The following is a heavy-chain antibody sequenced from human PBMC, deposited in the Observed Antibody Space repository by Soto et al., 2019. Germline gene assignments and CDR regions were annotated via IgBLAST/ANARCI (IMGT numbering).Heavy chain of an antibody. CDR2: IIPIFGTA. J-gene: IGHJ4*02. Sequence: SVKVSCKAAGGTFSSYAISWVRQAPGQGLEWMGGIIPIFGTANYAQKFQGRVTITADESTSTAYMELSSLRSEDTAVYYCTNRDAYNFPYWGQETLITISS. D-gene: IGHD1-1*01. V-gene: IGHV1-69*13. CDR1: GGTFSSYA. CDR3: TNRDAYNFPY.